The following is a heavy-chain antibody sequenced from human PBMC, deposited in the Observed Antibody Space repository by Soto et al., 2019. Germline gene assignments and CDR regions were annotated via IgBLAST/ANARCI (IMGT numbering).Heavy chain of an antibody. D-gene: IGHD2-15*01. CDR1: GFTFSSYS. CDR2: ISSSSSYI. J-gene: IGHJ6*02. V-gene: IGHV3-21*01. CDR3: ASSCSGGSCYGYYYGMDV. Sequence: LSLSYAASGFTFSSYSMNWVRQAPGKGLEWVSSISSSSSYIYYADSVKGRFTISRDNAKNSLYLQMNSLRAEDTAVYYCASSCSGGSCYGYYYGMDVWGQGTTVTVSS.